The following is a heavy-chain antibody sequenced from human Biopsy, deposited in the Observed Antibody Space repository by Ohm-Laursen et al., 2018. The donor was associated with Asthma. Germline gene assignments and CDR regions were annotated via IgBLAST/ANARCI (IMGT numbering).Heavy chain of an antibody. V-gene: IGHV4-59*01. D-gene: IGHD3-22*01. CDR2: IYFSGST. CDR3: ARGRITMIGGWSDP. CDR1: GGSISSYY. J-gene: IGHJ5*02. Sequence: GTLSLTCTVSGGSISSYYWSWIRQPPGKGLEWIGYIYFSGSTNYNPSLKSRVTMSVDTSKNQFSLKLSSVTAADTAVYYCARGRITMIGGWSDPWGQGTLVTVSS.